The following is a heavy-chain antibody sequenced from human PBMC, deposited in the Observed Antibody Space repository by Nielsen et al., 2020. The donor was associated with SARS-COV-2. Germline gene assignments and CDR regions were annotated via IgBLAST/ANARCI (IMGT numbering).Heavy chain of an antibody. Sequence: GESLKISCAASGFTFSSYSMNWVRQAPGKGLEWVSSISSSSSYIYYADSVKGRFTISRGNAKNSLYLQMNSLRAEDTAVYYCARGYSSGWYWDAFDIWGQGTMVTVSS. CDR3: ARGYSSGWYWDAFDI. CDR1: GFTFSSYS. CDR2: ISSSSSYI. D-gene: IGHD6-19*01. V-gene: IGHV3-21*01. J-gene: IGHJ3*02.